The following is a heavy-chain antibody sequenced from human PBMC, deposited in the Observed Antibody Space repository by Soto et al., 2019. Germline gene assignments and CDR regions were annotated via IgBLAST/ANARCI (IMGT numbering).Heavy chain of an antibody. CDR3: ASHITVSHASYYYGMDV. CDR2: IYPGDSDT. J-gene: IGHJ6*02. D-gene: IGHD4-17*01. CDR1: GYSFTSYW. Sequence: RGEPLKISGKGSGYSFTSYWIGWVRQMPGKGLEWMGIIYPGDSDTRYSPSFQGQVTISADKSISTAYLQWSSLKASDTTMYYCASHITVSHASYYYGMDVWGQGTTVTV. V-gene: IGHV5-51*01.